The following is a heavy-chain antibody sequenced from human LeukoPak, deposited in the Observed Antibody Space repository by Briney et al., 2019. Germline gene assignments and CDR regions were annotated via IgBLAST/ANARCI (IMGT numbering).Heavy chain of an antibody. CDR3: AKYPRRNYYDSSGSTHYYYYYYMDV. D-gene: IGHD3-22*01. V-gene: IGHV3-23*01. J-gene: IGHJ6*03. CDR2: ISGSGGST. CDR1: GFTFSSYE. Sequence: GGSLRLSCAASGFTFSSYEMSWVRQAPGKGLEWVSAISGSGGSTYYADSVKGRFTISRDNSKNTLYLQMNSLRAEDTAVYYCAKYPRRNYYDSSGSTHYYYYYYMDVWGKGTTVTVSS.